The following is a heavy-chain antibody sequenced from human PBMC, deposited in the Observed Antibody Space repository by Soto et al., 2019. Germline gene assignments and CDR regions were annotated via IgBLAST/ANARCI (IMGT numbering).Heavy chain of an antibody. J-gene: IGHJ4*01. D-gene: IGHD3-22*01. CDR1: GGSLTSHY. V-gene: IGHV4-59*11. CDR3: ARDAGHDSSDYYPAPFDY. CDR2: IYYRGST. Sequence: SETLSLTCTVSGGSLTSHYWSWIRQSPGKGLEWIGYIYYRGSTDYNPSLKGRVTMSVDTSKEQLFLKLSSVTAADTAVYYCARDAGHDSSDYYPAPFDYW.